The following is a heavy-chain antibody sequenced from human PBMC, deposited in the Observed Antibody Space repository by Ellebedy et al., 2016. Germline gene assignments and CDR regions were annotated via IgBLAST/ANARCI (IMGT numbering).Heavy chain of an antibody. CDR2: ISSDGSSI. J-gene: IGHJ3*01. CDR1: GFTFSSDW. V-gene: IGHV3-74*01. D-gene: IGHD6-19*01. Sequence: GESLKISXAASGFTFSSDWMHWVRQAPGKGLVWVSGISSDGSSITYADSEKGRFTISRDNAMNTLFLQMNSLRGEDTAVYYCARSLYSSGWYFDLWGQGTMVTVSS. CDR3: ARSLYSSGWYFDL.